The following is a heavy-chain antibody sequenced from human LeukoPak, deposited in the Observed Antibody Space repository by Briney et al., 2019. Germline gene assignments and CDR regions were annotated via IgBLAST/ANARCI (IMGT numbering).Heavy chain of an antibody. V-gene: IGHV4-59*01. D-gene: IGHD5-18*01. CDR3: ARDPGYSYGHGWWFAP. CDR1: GGSISSYY. CDR2: IYYSGST. Sequence: SETLSLTCTVSGGSISSYYWSWLRQPPGKALEWIGYIYYSGSTNFNPSLKSRVTLSVDTSKNPFSLKLSSVTAADTAVYYCARDPGYSYGHGWWFAPWGQGTLVTVSS. J-gene: IGHJ5*02.